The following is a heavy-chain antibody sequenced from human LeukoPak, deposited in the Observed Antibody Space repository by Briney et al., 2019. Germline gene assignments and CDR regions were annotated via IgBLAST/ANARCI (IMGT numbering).Heavy chain of an antibody. CDR3: ARDMTTVTTGDY. J-gene: IGHJ4*02. Sequence: XXVXQXXXXXXXWVSVIYSGGSTYYADSVKGRFTISRDNSKNTLYLQMNSLRAEDTAVYYCARDMTTVTTGDYWGQGTLVTVSS. V-gene: IGHV3-53*01. D-gene: IGHD4-17*01. CDR2: IYSGGST.